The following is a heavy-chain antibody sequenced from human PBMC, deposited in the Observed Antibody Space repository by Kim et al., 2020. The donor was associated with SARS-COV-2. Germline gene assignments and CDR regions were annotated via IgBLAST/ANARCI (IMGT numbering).Heavy chain of an antibody. J-gene: IGHJ6*02. V-gene: IGHV4-39*02. CDR2: SYYSGST. CDR3: ARDSSPLTYYYYYGMDV. CDR1: GGSISSSSYY. Sequence: SETLSLTCTVSGGSISSSSYYWGWIRQPPGKGLEWIGNSYYSGSTYCNPSLKSRVTISVDTSKNQFSLKLSSVTAADTAVYYCARDSSPLTYYYYYGMDVWGQGTTVTVSS. D-gene: IGHD6-6*01.